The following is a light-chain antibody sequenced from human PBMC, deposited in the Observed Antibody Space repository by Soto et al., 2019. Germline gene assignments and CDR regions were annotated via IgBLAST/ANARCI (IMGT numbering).Light chain of an antibody. CDR1: QGIIDY. V-gene: IGKV1-27*01. CDR3: QKYDSAPRT. CDR2: GAS. J-gene: IGKJ1*01. Sequence: DIQMTQSPSSLSASVGDRVTITCRASQGIIDYLAWYQQKPGKAPRLLIYGASTLQSGVPSRFSGSGAVTDFTLTISSLQPEDVAIYYCQKYDSAPRTFGQGTKVEIK.